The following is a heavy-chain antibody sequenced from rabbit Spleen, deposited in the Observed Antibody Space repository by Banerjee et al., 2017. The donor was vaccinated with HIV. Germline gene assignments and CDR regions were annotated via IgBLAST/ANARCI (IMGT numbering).Heavy chain of an antibody. CDR3: ARRDTANTVYGGATWNL. CDR2: INTGSSGST. D-gene: IGHD2-1*01. CDR1: GFSFSSSY. V-gene: IGHV1S45*01. J-gene: IGHJ4*01. Sequence: QEQLEESGGDLVKPEGSLTLTCTASGFSFSSSYMCWVRQAPGKGLEWIGCINTGSSGSTYYASWAKGRFTISKTSSTTVTLQMTSLTAADTATYFCARRDTANTVYGGATWNLWGQGTLVTVS.